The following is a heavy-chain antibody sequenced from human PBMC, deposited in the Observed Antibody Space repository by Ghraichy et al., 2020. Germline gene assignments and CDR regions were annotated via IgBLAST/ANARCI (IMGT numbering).Heavy chain of an antibody. CDR1: GGSISGFY. D-gene: IGHD6-13*01. V-gene: IGHV4-59*01. CDR3: ARGWGSTWYYFDY. Sequence: SETLSLTCTVSGGSISGFYWSWIRQPPGKGLEWIGYIYDTGSTSYNPSLKSRVTISLDMSTKQFSLTLSSVTAADTAVYYCARGWGSTWYYFDYWGQGTLVTVSS. CDR2: IYDTGST. J-gene: IGHJ4*02.